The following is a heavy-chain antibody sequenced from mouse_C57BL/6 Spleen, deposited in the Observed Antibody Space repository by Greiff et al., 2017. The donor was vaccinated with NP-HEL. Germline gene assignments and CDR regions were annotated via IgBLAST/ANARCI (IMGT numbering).Heavy chain of an antibody. D-gene: IGHD1-1*01. CDR3: ARDTTVVAPAY. CDR1: GFTFSSYA. CDR2: ISDGGSYT. J-gene: IGHJ3*01. V-gene: IGHV5-4*01. Sequence: EVQLVESGGGLVKPGGSLKLSCAASGFTFSSYAMSWVRQTPEKRLEWVATISDGGSYTYYPDNVKGRFTISRDNAKNNLYLQMSHLKSEDTAMYYCARDTTVVAPAYWGQGTLVTVSA.